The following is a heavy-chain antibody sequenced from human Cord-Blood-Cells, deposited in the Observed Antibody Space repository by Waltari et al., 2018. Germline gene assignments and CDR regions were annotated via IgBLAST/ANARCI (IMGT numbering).Heavy chain of an antibody. V-gene: IGHV1-69*01. J-gene: IGHJ4*02. CDR3: ARDRQFGRNYDILTGYYY. D-gene: IGHD3-9*01. CDR2: IIPIFGTA. Sequence: SYAISWVRQAPGQGLEWMGGIIPIFGTANYAQKFQGRVTITADESTSTAYMELSSLESEDTAVYYCARDRQFGRNYDILTGYYYWGQGTLVTVSS. CDR1: SYA.